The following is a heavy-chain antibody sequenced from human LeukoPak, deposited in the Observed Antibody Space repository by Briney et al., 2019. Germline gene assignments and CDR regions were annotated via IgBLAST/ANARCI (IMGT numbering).Heavy chain of an antibody. Sequence: GGCLRLSCSASGFTFSSYGMHWVRQAPGKGLEWVAVISYDGRNKYYADSVKGRFTISRDNSKNTLYLQMNSLRAEDTAVYYCATAVAGTCFDYWGQGTLVTVSS. CDR2: ISYDGRNK. V-gene: IGHV3-30*03. J-gene: IGHJ4*02. D-gene: IGHD6-19*01. CDR1: GFTFSSYG. CDR3: ATAVAGTCFDY.